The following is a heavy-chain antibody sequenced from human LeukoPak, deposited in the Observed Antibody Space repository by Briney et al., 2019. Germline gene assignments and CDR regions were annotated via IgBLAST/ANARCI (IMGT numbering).Heavy chain of an antibody. CDR3: ARDRNSGWSTPFDP. V-gene: IGHV4-61*02. D-gene: IGHD6-19*01. CDR1: GGSISSSSYY. CDR2: IYTSGST. Sequence: PSETLSLTCTVSGGSISSSSYYWGWIRQPAGKGLEWIGRIYTSGSTNYNPSLKSRVTISVDTSKNQFSLKLSSVTAADTAVYYCARDRNSGWSTPFDPWGQGTLVTVSS. J-gene: IGHJ5*02.